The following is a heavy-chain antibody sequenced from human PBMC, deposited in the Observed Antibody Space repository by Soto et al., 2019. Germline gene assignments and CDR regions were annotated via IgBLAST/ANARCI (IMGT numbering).Heavy chain of an antibody. CDR3: ARPLEWFGDDAFDL. Sequence: QVQLVESGGGVAQPGRSLRLSCAAAGFTFNKYAMDWVRQVPGKGLEWVALIAYDSSDKKYADSVKGRFTISRDNAKDTLFLHMNNLRPEDTALYYCARPLEWFGDDAFDLWGRGTMVIVSS. V-gene: IGHV3-30-3*01. CDR2: IAYDSSDK. J-gene: IGHJ3*01. CDR1: GFTFNKYA. D-gene: IGHD3-10*01.